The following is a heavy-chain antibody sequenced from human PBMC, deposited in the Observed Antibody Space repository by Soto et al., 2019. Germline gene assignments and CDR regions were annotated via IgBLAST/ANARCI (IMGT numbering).Heavy chain of an antibody. CDR2: IYPGDSDT. D-gene: IGHD3-3*01. CDR1: GYSFTSYW. V-gene: IGHV5-51*01. J-gene: IGHJ6*03. Sequence: PGESLKISCKGSGYSFTSYWIGWVRQMPGKGLEWMGIIYPGDSDTRYSPSFQGQVTISADKSISTAYLQWSSLKASDTAMYYCARIPRYHDFWSGPAYYYYMDVWGKGTTVTVSS. CDR3: ARIPRYHDFWSGPAYYYYMDV.